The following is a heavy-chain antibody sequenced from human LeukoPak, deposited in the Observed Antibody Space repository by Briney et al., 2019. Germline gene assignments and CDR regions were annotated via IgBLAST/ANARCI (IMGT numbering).Heavy chain of an antibody. CDR3: AKDRYFETKGFLDP. CDR1: GFTFSSYG. CDR2: ISYDGSNK. J-gene: IGHJ5*02. V-gene: IGHV3-30*18. D-gene: IGHD3-22*01. Sequence: PGGSLRLSCAASGFTFSSYGMHWVRQAPGKGLEWVAVISYDGSNKYYADSVKGRFTISRDNSKNTLYLQMNSLRGEDTAVYYCAKDRYFETKGFLDPWGQGTLVTVSS.